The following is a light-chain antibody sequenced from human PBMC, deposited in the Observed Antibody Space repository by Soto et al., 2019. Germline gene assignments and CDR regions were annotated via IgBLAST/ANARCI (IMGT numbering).Light chain of an antibody. CDR3: GSYTTSSNYV. CDR1: ISDVCSYNY. V-gene: IGLV2-14*03. J-gene: IGLJ1*01. CDR2: DVR. Sequence: QSALTQTASVSGSPGQSITISCTETISDVCSYNYVSWYQQYPGKATKLMIYDVRTRPSGVSDRFSGSKSGNTSFLTISGLRAEDEADYYFGSYTTSSNYVFGTGTKYTVL.